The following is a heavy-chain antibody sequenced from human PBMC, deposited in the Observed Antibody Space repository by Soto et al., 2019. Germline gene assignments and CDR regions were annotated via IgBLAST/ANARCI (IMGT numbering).Heavy chain of an antibody. V-gene: IGHV4-34*01. Sequence: QVQLQQWGAGLLKPSETLSLTCAVYGGSCRGFYWSWIRQSPGKGLEWLGEINHSGSPNYTPSLNSRVPISVDTSTNKFSLRLSSVSAADYAVYLCTKGGQRREKYCYSYGVDVWGQGTTVTVSS. D-gene: IGHD6-25*01. J-gene: IGHJ6*02. CDR2: INHSGSP. CDR1: GGSCRGFY. CDR3: TKGGQRREKYCYSYGVDV.